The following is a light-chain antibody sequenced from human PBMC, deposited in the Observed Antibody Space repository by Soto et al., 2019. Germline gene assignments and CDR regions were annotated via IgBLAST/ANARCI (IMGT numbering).Light chain of an antibody. V-gene: IGLV2-14*01. Sequence: QSALTQPASVSGYPGQSITISCTGTSSDVGGYNYVSWYQQHPGKAPKLMIYDVSNRPSGVSNRFSGSKSGNTASLTISGLQAEDEADYYCSSYTSSSTVVFGGGTKVTVL. J-gene: IGLJ2*01. CDR2: DVS. CDR3: SSYTSSSTVV. CDR1: SSDVGGYNY.